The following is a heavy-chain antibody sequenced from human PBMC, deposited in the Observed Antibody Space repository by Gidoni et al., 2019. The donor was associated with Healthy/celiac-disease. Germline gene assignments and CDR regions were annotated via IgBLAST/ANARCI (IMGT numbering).Heavy chain of an antibody. CDR3: ARTPYDFWGTNSYYYYGMDV. Sequence: GPVLVKPTETLTLTCTVSGFSLSNARMGVSWIRQPPGKALEWLAHIFSNDEKSYSTSLKSRLTISKDTSKSQVVLTMTNMDPVDTATYYWARTPYDFWGTNSYYYYGMDVWGQGTTVTVSS. V-gene: IGHV2-26*01. D-gene: IGHD3-3*01. CDR2: IFSNDEK. CDR1: GFSLSNARMG. J-gene: IGHJ6*02.